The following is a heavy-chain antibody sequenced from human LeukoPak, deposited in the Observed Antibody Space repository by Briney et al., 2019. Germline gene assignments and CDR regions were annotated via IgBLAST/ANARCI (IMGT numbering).Heavy chain of an antibody. J-gene: IGHJ3*02. D-gene: IGHD5-24*01. CDR3: ARIRDGYNDAYDI. CDR2: INPGGGNT. V-gene: IGHV1-46*01. CDR1: GYTFTNSY. Sequence: ASVMVSCKASGYTFTNSYIHWVRQAPGQGCQWMGLINPGGGNTNYAQNFQGRLTMTRDTSTTTVYMELSGLRSEDTAIYYCARIRDGYNDAYDIWGQGTVVTVPS.